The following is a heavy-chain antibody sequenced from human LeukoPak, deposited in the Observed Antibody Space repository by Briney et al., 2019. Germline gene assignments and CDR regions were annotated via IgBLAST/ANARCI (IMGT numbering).Heavy chain of an antibody. J-gene: IGHJ4*02. D-gene: IGHD6-13*01. CDR2: LSGDGGTT. CDR1: DFTFSSHW. CDR3: ARGVASSRSVAIDL. V-gene: IGHV3-74*01. Sequence: GGSLRLSCAASDFTFSSHWMYWVRQAPGKRLVWVARLSGDGGTTRHADSVKGRFTISRDNAKNTLYLQMNSLGVEDTALYYCARGVASSRSVAIDLWGQGTLVAVSS.